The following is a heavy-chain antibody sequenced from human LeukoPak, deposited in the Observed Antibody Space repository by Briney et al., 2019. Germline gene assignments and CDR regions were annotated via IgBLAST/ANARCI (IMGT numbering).Heavy chain of an antibody. J-gene: IGHJ4*02. D-gene: IGHD3/OR15-3a*01. V-gene: IGHV3-53*01. CDR3: VRDKGLGRTERFDS. CDR2: IFGESMT. Sequence: GGSLRLSCGVSGLSVTTTYMTWVRQAPGKGLEWVSLIFGESMTTYADSVKGRFTISRDNYKNTVYLQMNRRRSEDKAMYFCVRDKGLGRTERFDSWGQGTLVTVST. CDR1: GLSVTTTY.